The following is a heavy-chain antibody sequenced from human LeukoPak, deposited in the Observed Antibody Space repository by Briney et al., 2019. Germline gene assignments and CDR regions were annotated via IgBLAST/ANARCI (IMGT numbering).Heavy chain of an antibody. CDR1: GFTFSHYW. CDR2: INQDGSEE. Sequence: GGSLRLSCAASGFTFSHYWMTWVRQAPGKGLEWVAQINQDGSEEYYMDSVKARFTISRDNAKNSVFLQMNSLRAEDTAVYYCVRDGGVSGYNLLDYWGQGTLVTVSS. CDR3: VRDGGVSGYNLLDY. D-gene: IGHD5-24*01. V-gene: IGHV3-7*01. J-gene: IGHJ4*02.